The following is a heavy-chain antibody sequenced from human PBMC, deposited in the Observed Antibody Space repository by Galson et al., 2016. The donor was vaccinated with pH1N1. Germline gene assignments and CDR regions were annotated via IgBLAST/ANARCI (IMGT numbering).Heavy chain of an antibody. Sequence: PALVKPTQTLTLTCTFSGFSLSTSGVGVGWIRQPPGKALEWLAVIYWNDDKRYSPSLKSRLTNTKVTSKNQVVLTMTNMDPVDTSTYYCVHSYYGDHVGWFDPWGQGTLVTVSS. J-gene: IGHJ5*02. V-gene: IGHV2-5*01. CDR1: GFSLSTSGVG. D-gene: IGHD4-17*01. CDR2: IYWNDDK. CDR3: VHSYYGDHVGWFDP.